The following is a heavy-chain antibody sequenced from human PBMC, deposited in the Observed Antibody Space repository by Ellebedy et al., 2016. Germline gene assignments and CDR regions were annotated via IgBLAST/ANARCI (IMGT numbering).Heavy chain of an antibody. CDR2: INHSGST. CDR1: GGSFSGYY. D-gene: IGHD3-3*02. V-gene: IGHV4-34*01. CDR3: ARGHFVGNWFDP. J-gene: IGHJ5*02. Sequence: SQTLSLTXXVYGGSFSGYYWSWIRQPPGKGLEWIGEINHSGSTNYNPSLKSRVTISVDTSKNQFSLKLSSVTAADTAVYYCARGHFVGNWFDPWGQGTLVTVSS.